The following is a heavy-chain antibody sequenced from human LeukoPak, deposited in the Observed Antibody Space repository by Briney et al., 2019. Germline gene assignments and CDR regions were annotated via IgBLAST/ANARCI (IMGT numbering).Heavy chain of an antibody. CDR3: AELGITMIGGV. D-gene: IGHD3-10*02. CDR2: INQDGSEK. V-gene: IGHV3-7*01. Sequence: GGSLRLSCAASEFTFSSYWMSWVRQAPGKGLEWVANINQDGSEKYYVDSVKGRFTISRDNAKNSLYLQMNSLRAEDTAVYYCAELGITMIGGVWGKGTTVTISS. CDR1: EFTFSSYW. J-gene: IGHJ6*04.